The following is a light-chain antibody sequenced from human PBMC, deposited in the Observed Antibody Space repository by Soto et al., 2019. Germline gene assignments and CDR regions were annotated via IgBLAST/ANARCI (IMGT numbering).Light chain of an antibody. J-gene: IGLJ2*01. Sequence: QSALTQPASVSGSPGQSITISCTGTSSDVGHYNYVSWYQHHPGKAPKLMIYEVTNRPSGLSNRFSGSKSGNTASLTISGLQAEDEADYYCSSYTTSSTLVFGGVTKLTVL. V-gene: IGLV2-14*01. CDR2: EVT. CDR3: SSYTTSSTLV. CDR1: SSDVGHYNY.